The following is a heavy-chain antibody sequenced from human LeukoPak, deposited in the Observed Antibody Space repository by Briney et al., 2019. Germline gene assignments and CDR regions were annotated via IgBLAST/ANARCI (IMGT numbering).Heavy chain of an antibody. CDR2: IYHSGST. V-gene: IGHV4-30-2*01. CDR3: ARADFWSGFSLFDI. Sequence: PSETLSLTCAVSGGSISSGGYSWSWIRQPPGKGLEWIGYIYHSGSTYYNPSLKSRVTISVDRSKNQFSLKLSSVTAADTAVYYCARADFWSGFSLFDIWGQGTMVTVSS. CDR1: GGSISSGGYS. J-gene: IGHJ3*02. D-gene: IGHD3-3*01.